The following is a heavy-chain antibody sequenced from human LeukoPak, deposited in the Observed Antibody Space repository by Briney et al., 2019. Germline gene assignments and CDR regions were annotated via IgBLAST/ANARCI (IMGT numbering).Heavy chain of an antibody. CDR1: GLSFSSFA. D-gene: IGHD1-1*01. CDR3: AGTRYGDY. CDR2: IGGSGGNT. J-gene: IGHJ4*02. V-gene: IGHV3-23*01. Sequence: GGSLRLSCAASGLSFSSFAMNWVRQAPGKGLEWVSTIGGSGGNTYYADSVKGRFTISRDNPKNTLYLQMNSLRAEDTAVYYCAGTRYGDYWGQGTLVTVSS.